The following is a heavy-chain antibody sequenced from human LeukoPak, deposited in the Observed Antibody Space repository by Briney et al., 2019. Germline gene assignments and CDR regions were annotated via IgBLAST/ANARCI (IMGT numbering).Heavy chain of an antibody. CDR2: IIPIFGTA. V-gene: IGHV1-69*05. CDR3: ARDNSVEDTAWWFDP. CDR1: GGTFSSYA. J-gene: IGHJ5*02. D-gene: IGHD4-23*01. Sequence: ASVKVSCKASGGTFSSYAISWVRQAPGQGLEWMGGIIPIFGTANYAQKFQGRVTMTRDMSTSTDYMELSSLRSEDTAVYYCARDNSVEDTAWWFDPWGQGTLVTVSS.